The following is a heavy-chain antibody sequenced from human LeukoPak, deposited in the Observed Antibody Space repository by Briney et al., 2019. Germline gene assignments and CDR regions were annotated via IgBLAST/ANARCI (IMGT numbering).Heavy chain of an antibody. CDR2: VYTTVST. CDR1: GGAIISYY. J-gene: IGHJ4*02. CDR3: ARGRADYGGD. D-gene: IGHD4-23*01. V-gene: IGHV4-4*07. Sequence: SETLSLTCSVSGGAIISYYWSWIRQPAGKGLEWIGRVYTTVSTSYNPSLKSRVTISVETSKNQFSLKLSSVTAADTAVYYCARGRADYGGDWGQGTLVTVSS.